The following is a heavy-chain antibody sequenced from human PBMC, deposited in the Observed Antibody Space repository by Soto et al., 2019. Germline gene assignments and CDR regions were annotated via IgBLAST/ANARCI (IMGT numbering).Heavy chain of an antibody. CDR1: GYTFTSYG. J-gene: IGHJ5*02. V-gene: IGHV1-18*04. CDR3: ARDREYYDSSGLKPHWFDP. Sequence: ASVKVSCKASGYTFTSYGISWVRQAPGQGLEWMGWISAYNGNTNYAQKLQGRVTMTTDTSTSTAYMELRSLRSDDTAVYYCARDREYYDSSGLKPHWFDPWGQGTLVTVS. D-gene: IGHD3-22*01. CDR2: ISAYNGNT.